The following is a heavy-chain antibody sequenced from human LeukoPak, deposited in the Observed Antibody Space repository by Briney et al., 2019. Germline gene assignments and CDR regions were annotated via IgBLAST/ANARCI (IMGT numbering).Heavy chain of an antibody. J-gene: IGHJ4*02. CDR3: AKDRGGSPFRYYFDY. D-gene: IGHD1-26*01. Sequence: GSLRLSCAASGFTFSSYAMSWVRQAPGKGLEWVSAISGSGGSTYYADSVKGRFTISRDNSKNTLYLQMNSLRAEDTAVYYCAKDRGGSPFRYYFDYWGQGTLVTVSS. CDR2: ISGSGGST. V-gene: IGHV3-23*01. CDR1: GFTFSSYA.